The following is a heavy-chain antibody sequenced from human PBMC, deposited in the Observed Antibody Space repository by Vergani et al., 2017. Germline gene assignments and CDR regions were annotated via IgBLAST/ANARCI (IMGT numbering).Heavy chain of an antibody. CDR2: IYYSGST. Sequence: QVQLQESGPGLVKPSETLSLTCTVSGGSISSYYWSWIRQPPGKGLEWIGYIYYSGSTNYNPSLKSRVTISVDTSKNQFSLKLSSVTAADTAVYYCARSLWCGEWTNWGQGTLVTVSS. CDR1: GGSISSYY. CDR3: ARSLWCGEWTN. J-gene: IGHJ4*02. D-gene: IGHD3-10*01. V-gene: IGHV4-59*01.